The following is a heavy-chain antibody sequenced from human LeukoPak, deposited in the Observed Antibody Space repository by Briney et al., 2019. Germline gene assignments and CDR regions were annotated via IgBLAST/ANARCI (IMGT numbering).Heavy chain of an antibody. Sequence: GGSLRLSCAASGLTFSSHAMSWVRQAPGKGLEWVGRIKPKTDGETTEYAAPVKDRFSISRDDSKSMMYLQMNSLKTEDTAVYYCITPLPYSAQGGQGTLVTVSS. CDR1: GLTFSSHA. J-gene: IGHJ4*02. V-gene: IGHV3-15*01. CDR3: ITPLPYSAQ. CDR2: IKPKTDGETT. D-gene: IGHD2-21*01.